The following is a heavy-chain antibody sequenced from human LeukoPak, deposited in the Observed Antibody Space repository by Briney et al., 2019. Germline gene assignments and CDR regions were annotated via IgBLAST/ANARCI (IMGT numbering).Heavy chain of an antibody. CDR3: AKDLSHPLGSSGFDY. CDR2: ISGSGGST. D-gene: IGHD3-22*01. CDR1: GFTFSSYA. Sequence: PGGSLRLSCAASGFTFSSYAMSWVRQAPGKGLEWVSAISGSGGSTYYADSVKGRFTISRDNSKNTLYLQMNSLRPEDTALYYCAKDLSHPLGSSGFDYWGQGTLVTVSS. V-gene: IGHV3-23*01. J-gene: IGHJ4*02.